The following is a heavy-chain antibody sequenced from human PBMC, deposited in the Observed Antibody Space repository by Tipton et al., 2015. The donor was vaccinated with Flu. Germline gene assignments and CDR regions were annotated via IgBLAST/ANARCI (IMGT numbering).Heavy chain of an antibody. CDR1: GGSISSGSYY. CDR3: AGTGY. D-gene: IGHD3-10*01. V-gene: IGHV4-61*02. Sequence: LRLSCTVSGGSISSGSYYWSWIRQPTGKGLEWIGRIYTSGSTNYNPSLKSRVTISVDTSKNQFSLKLSSVTAADTAVYYCAGTGYWGQGTLVTVSS. J-gene: IGHJ4*02. CDR2: IYTSGST.